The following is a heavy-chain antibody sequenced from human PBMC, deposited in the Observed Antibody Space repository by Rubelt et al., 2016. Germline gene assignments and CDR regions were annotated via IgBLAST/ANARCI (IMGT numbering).Heavy chain of an antibody. CDR3: ARVSGYDPFYYYGMDV. D-gene: IGHD5-12*01. V-gene: IGHV1-18*01. CDR1: GYTLTELS. J-gene: IGHJ6*02. Sequence: QVQLVQSGAEVKKPGASVKVSCKVSGYTLTELSMHWVRQAPGKGLEWMGWISAYNGNTNYAQKLQGRVTMTTDTSTSTAYMELRSLRSDDTAVYYCARVSGYDPFYYYGMDVWGQGTTVTVSS. CDR2: ISAYNGNT.